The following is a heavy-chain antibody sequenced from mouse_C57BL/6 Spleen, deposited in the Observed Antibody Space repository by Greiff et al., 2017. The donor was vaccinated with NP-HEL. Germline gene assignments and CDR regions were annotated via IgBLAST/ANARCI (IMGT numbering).Heavy chain of an antibody. D-gene: IGHD1-1*01. J-gene: IGHJ3*01. CDR1: GFSLTSYG. Sequence: QVQLQQSGPGLVQPSQSLSITCTVSGFSLTSYGVHWVRQSPGKGLEWLGVIWSGGSTDYNAAFISRLSISKDNSKSQVFFKMNSLQADDTAIYYCASHYGSTPGFAYWGQGTLVTVSA. CDR3: ASHYGSTPGFAY. V-gene: IGHV2-2*01. CDR2: IWSGGST.